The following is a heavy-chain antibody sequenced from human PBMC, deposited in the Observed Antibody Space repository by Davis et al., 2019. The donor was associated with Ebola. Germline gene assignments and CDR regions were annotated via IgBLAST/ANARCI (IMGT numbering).Heavy chain of an antibody. CDR3: AAEGGYGDYSSFDY. V-gene: IGHV1-3*01. Sequence: GESLKISCAASGFTFSSYGMHWVRQAPGQSLEWMGWINAANGDTKYSQKFQGRITLTRDTSATTAYMELSSLRSEDTAVYYCAAEGGYGDYSSFDYWGQGTLVTVSS. CDR1: GFTFSSYG. J-gene: IGHJ4*02. CDR2: INAANGDT. D-gene: IGHD4-17*01.